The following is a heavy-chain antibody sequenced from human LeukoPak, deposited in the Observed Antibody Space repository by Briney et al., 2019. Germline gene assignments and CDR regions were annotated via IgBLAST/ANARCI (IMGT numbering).Heavy chain of an antibody. D-gene: IGHD4-23*01. CDR1: GYTFTSYY. CDR2: INPSGGST. CDR3: ARLGGNDAFDI. J-gene: IGHJ3*02. Sequence: ASVKVSCKASGYTFTSYYMHWVRQAPGQGLEWMGIINPSGGSTSYAQKFQGRVTMTRDTSTSTVYMELSSLRSEDTAMYYCARLGGNDAFDIWGQGTMVTVSS. V-gene: IGHV1-46*01.